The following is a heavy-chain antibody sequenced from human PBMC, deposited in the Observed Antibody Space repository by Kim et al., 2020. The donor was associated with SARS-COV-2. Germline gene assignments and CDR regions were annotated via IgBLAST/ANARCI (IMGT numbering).Heavy chain of an antibody. Sequence: GGSLRLSCAASGFTFSNAWMSWVRQAPGKGLEWVGRIKSKTDGGTTDYAAPVKGRFTISRDDSKNTLYLQMNSLKTEDTAVYYCTTRDLLYGDDGYYYYYGMDVWGQGTTVTVSS. D-gene: IGHD4-17*01. CDR3: TTRDLLYGDDGYYYYYGMDV. V-gene: IGHV3-15*01. J-gene: IGHJ6*02. CDR1: GFTFSNAW. CDR2: IKSKTDGGTT.